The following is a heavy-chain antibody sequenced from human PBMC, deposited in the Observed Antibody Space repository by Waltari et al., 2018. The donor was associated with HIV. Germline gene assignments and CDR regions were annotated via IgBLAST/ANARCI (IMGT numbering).Heavy chain of an antibody. CDR3: ASYSSGWPYYYGMDV. J-gene: IGHJ6*02. V-gene: IGHV1-18*01. CDR1: GYTFTSYG. D-gene: IGHD6-19*01. CDR2: ISAYNGNT. Sequence: QVQLVQSGAEVTKPGASVKVSCRASGYTFTSYGISWVRPAPGQGLEWMGWISAYNGNTNYAQKLQGRVTMTTDTSTSTAYMELRSLRSDDTAVYYCASYSSGWPYYYGMDVWGQGTTVTVSS.